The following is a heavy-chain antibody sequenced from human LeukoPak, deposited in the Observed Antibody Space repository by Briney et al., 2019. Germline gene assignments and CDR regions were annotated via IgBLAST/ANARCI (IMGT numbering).Heavy chain of an antibody. V-gene: IGHV3-48*04. CDR3: AREWDYYYMGV. Sequence: GGSLRLSCAASGFTFSSYSMNWVRQAPGKGLEWVSYISSSSSTIYYADSVKGRFTISRGNAKNSLYLQMNSLRAEDTAVYYCAREWDYYYMGVWGKGTTVTVSS. D-gene: IGHD1-26*01. CDR1: GFTFSSYS. CDR2: ISSSSSTI. J-gene: IGHJ6*03.